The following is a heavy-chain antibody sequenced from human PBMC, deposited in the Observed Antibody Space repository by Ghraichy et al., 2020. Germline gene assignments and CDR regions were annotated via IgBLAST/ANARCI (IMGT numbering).Heavy chain of an antibody. CDR1: GYSISSGYY. CDR3: ARDIGYYKSDY. J-gene: IGHJ4*02. D-gene: IGHD1-26*01. CDR2: IYPSGST. Sequence: SETLSLTCAVSGYSISSGYYWGWFRQPPGKGLEWIGSIYPSGSTYYNPSLKSRVTISVETAKNQFSLKLSSVTAADTAGYYCARDIGYYKSDYWGQGTLATVSS. V-gene: IGHV4-38-2*02.